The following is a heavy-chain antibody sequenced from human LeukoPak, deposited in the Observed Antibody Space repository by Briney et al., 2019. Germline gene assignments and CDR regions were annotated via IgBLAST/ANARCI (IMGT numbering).Heavy chain of an antibody. CDR2: IYYSGST. D-gene: IGHD3-3*01. V-gene: IGHV4-59*11. J-gene: IGHJ4*02. Sequence: PSETLSLTCTVSGGSISSHYWSWIRQPPGKGLEWIGYIYYSGSTNYNPSLKSRVTISVDTSKNQFSLKLSSVTAADTAVYYCASTYYDFWSTECYFDYWGQGTLVTVSS. CDR1: GGSISSHY. CDR3: ASTYYDFWSTECYFDY.